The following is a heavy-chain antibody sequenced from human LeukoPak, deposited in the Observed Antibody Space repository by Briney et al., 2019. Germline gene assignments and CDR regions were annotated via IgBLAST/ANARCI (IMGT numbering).Heavy chain of an antibody. D-gene: IGHD1-26*01. CDR1: GFNFDDYG. CDR2: ISWNGGST. J-gene: IGHJ4*02. V-gene: IGHV3-20*04. CDR3: ARGSGSYSTYFDF. Sequence: GGSLTLSCAASGFNFDDYGMTWVRQAPGEGLEWVSGISWNGGSTGYVDPVKGRFTISRDNANNSLYLQMNSLRGEDTALYYCARGSGSYSTYFDFWGQGTLVTVSS.